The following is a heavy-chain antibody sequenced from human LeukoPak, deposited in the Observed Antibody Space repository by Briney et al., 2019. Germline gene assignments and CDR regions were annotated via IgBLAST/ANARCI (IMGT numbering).Heavy chain of an antibody. J-gene: IGHJ4*02. Sequence: GGSLRLSCAASGFTFGHYGMAWVRQAPGKGLEWVANIKQDGSEKYYVDSVKGRFTISRDNAKNSLYLQMNSLRAEDTAVYYCARDSSIYGSGSYYFDYWGQGTLVTVSS. CDR3: ARDSSIYGSGSYYFDY. D-gene: IGHD3-10*01. CDR1: GFTFGHYG. V-gene: IGHV3-7*01. CDR2: IKQDGSEK.